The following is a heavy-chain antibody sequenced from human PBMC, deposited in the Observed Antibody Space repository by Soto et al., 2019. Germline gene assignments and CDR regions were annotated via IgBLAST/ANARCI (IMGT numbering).Heavy chain of an antibody. V-gene: IGHV1-69*04. CDR1: GYTFTRYG. D-gene: IGHD3-10*01. J-gene: IGHJ6*02. Sequence: GASVKVSCKASGYTFTRYGFSWVRQAPGQGLEWMGRIIPCLGIANYAQKFQGRVTITADKSTSTAYMELSSLRSEDTAVYYCARLYYYGSGTRNYYYGMDVWGQGTTVTVSS. CDR3: ARLYYYGSGTRNYYYGMDV. CDR2: IIPCLGIA.